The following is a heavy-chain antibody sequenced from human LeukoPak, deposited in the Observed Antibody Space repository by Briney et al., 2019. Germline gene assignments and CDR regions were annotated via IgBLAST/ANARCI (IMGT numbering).Heavy chain of an antibody. CDR2: ISSTGGTT. CDR1: GITFSSYG. V-gene: IGHV3-48*04. Sequence: GGTLRLSCAASGITFSSYGMSWVRQAPGKGLEWVSSISSTGGTTYYADSVKGRFTISRDNAKNSLYLQMNSLRAEDTAVYYCARDSTYYYYMDVWGKGTTVTISS. J-gene: IGHJ6*03. D-gene: IGHD2-2*01. CDR3: ARDSTYYYYMDV.